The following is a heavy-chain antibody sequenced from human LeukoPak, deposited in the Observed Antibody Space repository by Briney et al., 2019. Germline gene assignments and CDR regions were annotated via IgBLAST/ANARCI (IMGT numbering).Heavy chain of an antibody. CDR2: IYYSGST. CDR1: GGSISSSSYY. CDR3: ASGSSGWLEPYYFDY. D-gene: IGHD6-19*01. V-gene: IGHV4-39*01. Sequence: PSETLSLTCTVSGGSISSSSYYWGWIRQPPGKSLAWIGSIYYSGSTYYNPSLKSRVTISVDTSKSQFSLKLSSVTAADTAVYYCASGSSGWLEPYYFDYWGQGTLVTVSS. J-gene: IGHJ4*02.